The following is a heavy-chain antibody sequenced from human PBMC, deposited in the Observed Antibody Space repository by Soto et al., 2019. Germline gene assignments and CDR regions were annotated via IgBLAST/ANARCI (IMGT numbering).Heavy chain of an antibody. V-gene: IGHV3-21*01. CDR3: AREVYPDAFDI. CDR1: GVSFSSYS. Sequence: GGCVRLSCAASGVSFSSYSMNWVRQAPGKGLEWVSSISSSSSYIYYADSVKGRFTISRDNAKNSLYLQMNSLRAEDTAVYYCAREVYPDAFDIWGQGTMVTVSS. CDR2: ISSSSSYI. J-gene: IGHJ3*02.